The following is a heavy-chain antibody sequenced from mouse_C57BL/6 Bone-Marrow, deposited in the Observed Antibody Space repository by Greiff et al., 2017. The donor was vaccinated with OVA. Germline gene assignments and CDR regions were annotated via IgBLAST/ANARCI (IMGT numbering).Heavy chain of an antibody. V-gene: IGHV5-16*01. CDR1: GFTFSDYY. J-gene: IGHJ1*03. Sequence: EVMLVESEGGLVQPGSSMKLSCTASGFTFSDYYMAWVRQVPEKGLEWVANINYDGSSTYYLDSLKSRFIISRDNAKNILYLQMSSLKSEDTATYYCARPITTVVDWYFEVWGTGTTVTVSS. CDR2: INYDGSST. CDR3: ARPITTVVDWYFEV. D-gene: IGHD1-1*01.